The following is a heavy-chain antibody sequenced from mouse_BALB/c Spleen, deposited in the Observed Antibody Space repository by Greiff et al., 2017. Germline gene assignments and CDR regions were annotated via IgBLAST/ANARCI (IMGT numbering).Heavy chain of an antibody. J-gene: IGHJ3*01. CDR1: GFTFSSYG. V-gene: IGHV5-6-3*01. CDR2: INSNGGST. Sequence: EVQGVESGGGLVQPGGSLKLSCAASGFTFSSYGMSWVRQTPDKRLELVATINSNGGSTYYPDSVKGRFTISRDNAKNTLYLQMSSLKSEDTAMYYCARGGNGYFAYWGQGTLVTVSA. D-gene: IGHD1-2*01. CDR3: ARGGNGYFAY.